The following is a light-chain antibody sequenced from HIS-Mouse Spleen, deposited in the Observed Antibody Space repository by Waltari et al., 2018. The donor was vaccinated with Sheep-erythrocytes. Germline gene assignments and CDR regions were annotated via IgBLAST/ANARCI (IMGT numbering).Light chain of an antibody. CDR1: QSLLHSNGYNY. V-gene: IGKV2-28*01. CDR3: MQALQTIYT. Sequence: DIVMTQSPLSLPVTPGEPASISCRSSQSLLHSNGYNYLDWYLQKPGQSPQLLVYLGSNRASGVPDRFSGMGSGTDFTLKISRVEAEDVGVYYCMQALQTIYTVGQGTKLEIK. CDR2: LGS. J-gene: IGKJ2*01.